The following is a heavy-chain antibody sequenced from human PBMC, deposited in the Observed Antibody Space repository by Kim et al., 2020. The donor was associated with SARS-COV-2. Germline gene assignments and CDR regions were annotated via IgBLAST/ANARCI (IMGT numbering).Heavy chain of an antibody. Sequence: SETLSLTCAVYGGSFSGYYWSWIRQPPGKGLEWIGEINHSGSTNYNPSLKSRVTISVDTSKNQFSLKLSSVTAADTAVYYCARGHNDYVWGSYRYTSFSDYWGQGTLVTFSS. J-gene: IGHJ4*02. CDR2: INHSGST. CDR1: GGSFSGYY. CDR3: ARGHNDYVWGSYRYTSFSDY. D-gene: IGHD3-16*02. V-gene: IGHV4-34*01.